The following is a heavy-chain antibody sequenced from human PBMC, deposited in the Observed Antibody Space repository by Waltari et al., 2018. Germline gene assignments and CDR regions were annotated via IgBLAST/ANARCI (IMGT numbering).Heavy chain of an antibody. Sequence: QLQLQESGSGLVKPSQTLSLTCAVSGGSISSGGYSWSWIRQPPGKGLGWIGYIYHSVSTYYNPSLKSRVTISVDRSKNQFSLKLSSVTAADTAVYYCARDSGDCSSTSCYNWFDPWGQGTLVTVSS. CDR1: GGSISSGGYS. CDR2: IYHSVST. CDR3: ARDSGDCSSTSCYNWFDP. J-gene: IGHJ5*02. V-gene: IGHV4-30-2*01. D-gene: IGHD2-2*01.